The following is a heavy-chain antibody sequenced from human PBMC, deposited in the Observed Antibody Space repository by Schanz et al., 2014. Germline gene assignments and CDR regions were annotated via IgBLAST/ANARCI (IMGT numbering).Heavy chain of an antibody. CDR3: ARDGGRDGYNLAFDV. J-gene: IGHJ3*01. V-gene: IGHV3-30*03. CDR2: ISYDGINK. D-gene: IGHD5-12*01. CDR1: GFTFSDYY. Sequence: QVQLMESGGGLVKPGGSLRLSCAASGFTFSDYYMSWIRQAPGKGLEWVALISYDGINKYYADSVKGRFTISRDNSKNTLYLQMNSLRAEDTAVYFCARDGGRDGYNLAFDVWGQGTLVTVSS.